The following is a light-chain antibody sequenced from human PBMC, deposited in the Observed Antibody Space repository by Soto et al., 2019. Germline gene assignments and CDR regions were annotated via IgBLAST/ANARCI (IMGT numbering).Light chain of an antibody. CDR2: EAS. CDR1: QSVGNN. J-gene: IGKJ4*01. Sequence: IVLTQSPATLSLSPGERATLSCKASQSVGNNLAWYQQKPGQASGLIIYEASTRDTGIPARFSGSGSGTDFTLTVSSLEHEDFEVDYCQQHANWRLTLRGGTKVDLK. CDR3: QQHANWRLT. V-gene: IGKV3-11*01.